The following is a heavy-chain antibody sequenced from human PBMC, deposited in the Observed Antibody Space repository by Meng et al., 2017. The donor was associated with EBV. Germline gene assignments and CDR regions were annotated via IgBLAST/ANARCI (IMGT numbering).Heavy chain of an antibody. CDR2: INHSGST. Sequence: QVRLQQWGAGLLKPSETLSLTGAVYGGSFSGYYWSWIRQPPGKGLEWIGEINHSGSTNYNPSLKSRVTISVDTSKNQFSLKLSSVTAADTAVYYCARGRWLQPGSYFDYWGQGTLVTVSS. CDR3: ARGRWLQPGSYFDY. V-gene: IGHV4-34*01. D-gene: IGHD5-24*01. CDR1: GGSFSGYY. J-gene: IGHJ4*02.